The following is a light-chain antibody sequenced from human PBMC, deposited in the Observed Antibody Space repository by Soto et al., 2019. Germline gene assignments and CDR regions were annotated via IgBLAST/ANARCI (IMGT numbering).Light chain of an antibody. CDR2: GAS. J-gene: IGKJ1*01. V-gene: IGKV3-15*01. CDR3: HQYGSSSWT. CDR1: QSVRNN. Sequence: EIVMTQSPATLSVSPGERATLSCRASQSVRNNLAWYQQKPGQAPRLLIYGASTRATGIPARFSGSGSGTDFTLTISRLEPEDFAVYYCHQYGSSSWTFGQGTKVDIK.